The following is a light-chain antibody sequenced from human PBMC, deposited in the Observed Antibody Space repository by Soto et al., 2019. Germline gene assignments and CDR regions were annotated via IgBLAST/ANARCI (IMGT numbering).Light chain of an antibody. V-gene: IGLV1-47*01. CDR3: AAWDDRLSGHVV. J-gene: IGLJ2*01. Sequence: QSVLTQPSSASGTPGQRVTISCSGSSSNIGNTYVSWYQQLPRTAPKLLIYRNNQRPSGVPDRFSGSKSGTSASLAISGLRSEDEADYYCAAWDDRLSGHVVFGGGTKLTVL. CDR2: RNN. CDR1: SSNIGNTY.